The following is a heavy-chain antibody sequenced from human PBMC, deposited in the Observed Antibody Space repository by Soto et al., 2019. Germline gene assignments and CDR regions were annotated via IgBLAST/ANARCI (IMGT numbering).Heavy chain of an antibody. D-gene: IGHD6-13*01. CDR3: AKDSGIAATRPYYFDY. Sequence: LRLSCAASGFTFSSYAMSWVRQAPGKGLEWVSAISGSGGSTYYADSVKGRFTISRDNSKNTLYLQMNSLRAEDTAVYYCAKDSGIAATRPYYFDYWGQGTLVTVSS. J-gene: IGHJ4*02. CDR1: GFTFSSYA. V-gene: IGHV3-23*01. CDR2: ISGSGGST.